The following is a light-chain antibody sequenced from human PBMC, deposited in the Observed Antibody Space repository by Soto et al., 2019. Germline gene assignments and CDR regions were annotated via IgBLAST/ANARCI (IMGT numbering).Light chain of an antibody. CDR1: QSVSSSY. J-gene: IGKJ1*01. CDR3: QQYGSSPRT. V-gene: IGKV3-20*01. Sequence: EIVLTHSPGTLSLSPGEIATLSCRASQSVSSSYLAWYQQKPGQAPRLLIFGASTRAAGFPDRFSGSGSGTDFTLTISRLEPEDFAVYYCQQYGSSPRTFGQGTKVDIK. CDR2: GAS.